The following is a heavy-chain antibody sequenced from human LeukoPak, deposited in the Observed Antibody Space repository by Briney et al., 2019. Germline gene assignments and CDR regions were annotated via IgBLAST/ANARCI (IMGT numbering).Heavy chain of an antibody. V-gene: IGHV3-66*01. J-gene: IGHJ4*02. CDR2: IYSGGST. CDR1: GFTLSSNY. D-gene: IGHD3-22*01. CDR3: ASWPNYYDSSGYWSLRDY. Sequence: GGSLRLSCAASGFTLSSNYMSGVRQAPGKGLEWVSVIYSGGSTYYADSVKGRFTISRDNSKNTLYLQMNSLRAEDTAVYYCASWPNYYDSSGYWSLRDYWGQGTLVTVSS.